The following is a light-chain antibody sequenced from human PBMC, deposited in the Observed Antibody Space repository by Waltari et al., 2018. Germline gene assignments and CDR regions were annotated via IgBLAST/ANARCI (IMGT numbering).Light chain of an antibody. V-gene: IGKV1-5*03. CDR2: KAS. J-gene: IGKJ1*01. CDR3: QQYRNLWT. Sequence: ITGRASQRLSNWLAWYQQKPGKAPKDLIYKASTLESGVPSRFSGSGSGTEFTLTISSLQPDDCATYYCQQYRNLWTFGQWAKVEIK. CDR1: QRLSNW.